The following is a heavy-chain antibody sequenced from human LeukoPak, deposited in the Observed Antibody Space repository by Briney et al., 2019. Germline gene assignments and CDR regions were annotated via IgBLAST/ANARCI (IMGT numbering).Heavy chain of an antibody. Sequence: WASVKVSCKASGYSFTNYAMNWVRQAPGQGLEFMGWIHPSTGNPAYAQGFSGRFVFSLDTSVTTTYLQISDLKAEDTAVYFCARALDSLGGLSLPDYWGQGTLVTVSS. J-gene: IGHJ4*02. CDR2: IHPSTGNP. CDR3: ARALDSLGGLSLPDY. D-gene: IGHD3-16*02. V-gene: IGHV7-4-1*02. CDR1: GYSFTNYA.